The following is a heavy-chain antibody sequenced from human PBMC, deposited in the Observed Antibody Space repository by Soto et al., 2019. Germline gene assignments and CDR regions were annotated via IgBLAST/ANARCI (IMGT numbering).Heavy chain of an antibody. V-gene: IGHV4-31*03. J-gene: IGHJ4*02. Sequence: SETLSLTCTVSGGSISNGAYYWGWIRQHPGKGLEWIAYMHYSGTTYYNPSLRSRVTISLDTSKNQFSLKLSSVTAADTAVYYCARGQVVAAQHWGQGTLVTGSS. CDR3: ARGQVVAAQH. D-gene: IGHD2-15*01. CDR2: MHYSGTT. CDR1: GGSISNGAYY.